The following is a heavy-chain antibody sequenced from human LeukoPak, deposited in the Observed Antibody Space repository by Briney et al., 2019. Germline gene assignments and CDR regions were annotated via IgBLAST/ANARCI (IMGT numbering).Heavy chain of an antibody. D-gene: IGHD6-13*01. CDR3: ARVGRAAAGCDY. CDR2: INSDGTIT. J-gene: IGHJ4*02. Sequence: GGSLRLSCAASGFTFGSYWMHWVRQAPGKGLVWVSHINSDGTITTYADSVKGRFTISRDNAKNTLYFQMNSLRAEDAAVYYCARVGRAAAGCDYWGQGTLVTVSS. V-gene: IGHV3-74*01. CDR1: GFTFGSYW.